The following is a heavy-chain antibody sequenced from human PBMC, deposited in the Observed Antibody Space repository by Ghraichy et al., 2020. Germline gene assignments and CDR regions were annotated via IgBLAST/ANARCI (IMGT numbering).Heavy chain of an antibody. Sequence: GGSLRLSCAASGFTFSSYAMNWVRQAPGKGLEWVSTISGSGSSAFYADSVKGRFTISRDSSKNTLFLQMNSLRAEDTAIYYCAKDKRSDWLLLGAIDFWGQGTLVTVSS. CDR3: AKDKRSDWLLLGAIDF. CDR1: GFTFSSYA. V-gene: IGHV3-23*01. CDR2: ISGSGSSA. J-gene: IGHJ4*02. D-gene: IGHD3-22*01.